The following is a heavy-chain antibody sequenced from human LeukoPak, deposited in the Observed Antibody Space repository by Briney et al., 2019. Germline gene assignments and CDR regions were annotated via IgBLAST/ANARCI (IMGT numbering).Heavy chain of an antibody. CDR3: ARDFANYYDSSRLDY. V-gene: IGHV1-69*05. D-gene: IGHD3-22*01. Sequence: SVKVSCKASGGTFSSYAISWVRQAPGQGLEWMGRIIPIFGTASYAQKFQGRVTITTDESTSTAYMELSSLRSEDTAVYYCARDFANYYDSSRLDYWGQGTLVTVSS. J-gene: IGHJ4*02. CDR2: IIPIFGTA. CDR1: GGTFSSYA.